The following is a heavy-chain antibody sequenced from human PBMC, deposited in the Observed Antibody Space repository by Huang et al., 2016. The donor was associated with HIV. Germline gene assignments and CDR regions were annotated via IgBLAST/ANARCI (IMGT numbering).Heavy chain of an antibody. J-gene: IGHJ4*02. CDR1: GFTFSDFW. D-gene: IGHD6-19*01. CDR3: ARVGGHRSGWYFVSGLINY. CDR2: KKEDGREK. V-gene: IGHV3-7*04. Sequence: EVQLVESGGGLVRPGDSLRLSCASSGFTFSDFWMTWVRQAPGKGLEVVDNKKEDGREKHFAVSVKGRFNISRDNARSSLYLQMNSLRVDDTATYYCARVGGHRSGWYFVSGLINYWGQGAQVTVS.